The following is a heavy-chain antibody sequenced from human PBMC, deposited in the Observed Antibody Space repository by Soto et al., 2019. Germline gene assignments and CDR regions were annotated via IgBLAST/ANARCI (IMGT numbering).Heavy chain of an antibody. CDR2: IKSKTDGGNT. D-gene: IGHD3-16*01. J-gene: IGHJ4*02. V-gene: IGHV3-15*07. CDR3: ITLPWG. CDR1: GFIVSNAW. Sequence: GFLRVSCAGFGFIVSNAWLNWVRQATGKSLEWVGRIKSKTDGGNTDYAAPVKGRFTISRDDSKNTLYLQIISLKTEDTAMYYCITLPWGWGQGTLVTVSS.